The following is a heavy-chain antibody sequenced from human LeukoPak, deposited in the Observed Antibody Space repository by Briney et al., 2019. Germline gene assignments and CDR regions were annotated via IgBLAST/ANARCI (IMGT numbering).Heavy chain of an antibody. V-gene: IGHV3-23*01. D-gene: IGHD6-13*01. Sequence: SGGSLRLSCAASGFTFSSYAMSWVRQAPGKGQEWVSAISGSGGSTYYADSVKGRFTIFRDNSKNTLYLQMNSLRAEDTAVYYCAKTAAAGPWGIKDYGMDVWGQGTTVTVSS. CDR2: ISGSGGST. CDR1: GFTFSSYA. J-gene: IGHJ6*02. CDR3: AKTAAAGPWGIKDYGMDV.